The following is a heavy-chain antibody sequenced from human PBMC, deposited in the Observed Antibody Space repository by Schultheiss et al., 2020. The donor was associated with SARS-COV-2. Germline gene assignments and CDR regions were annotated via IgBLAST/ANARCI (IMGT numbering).Heavy chain of an antibody. Sequence: SETLSLTCTVSGGSISSYYWSWIRQPPGKGLEWIGYIYYSGSTNYNPSLKSRVTISVDTSKNQFSLKLSSVTAADTAVYYCARHSYYDFWSGYYKKGEFDYWGQGTLVTVSS. D-gene: IGHD3-3*01. V-gene: IGHV4-59*08. J-gene: IGHJ4*02. CDR3: ARHSYYDFWSGYYKKGEFDY. CDR2: IYYSGST. CDR1: GGSISSYY.